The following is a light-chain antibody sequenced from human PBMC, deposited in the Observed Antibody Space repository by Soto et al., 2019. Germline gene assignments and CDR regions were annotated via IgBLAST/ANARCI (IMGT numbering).Light chain of an antibody. V-gene: IGLV2-14*01. CDR2: EVS. J-gene: IGLJ1*01. Sequence: QSVLTQPASVSGSPGQSITISCTGTTNDVGGYNYVSWYQQHPGKAPKLLIFEVSSRPSGVSNRFSGSKSGITASLTISALQAEDEADYLCNSYTSSTSRPYVFGTGTKVTVL. CDR3: NSYTSSTSRPYV. CDR1: TNDVGGYNY.